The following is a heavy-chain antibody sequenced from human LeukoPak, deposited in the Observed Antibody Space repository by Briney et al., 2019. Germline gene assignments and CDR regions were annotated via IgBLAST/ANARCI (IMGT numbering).Heavy chain of an antibody. J-gene: IGHJ4*02. CDR2: IWYDGSNK. CDR1: AFTFSSYG. CDR3: AKDHGYRGFGELAAQYFDY. Sequence: GGSLRLSCAASAFTFSSYGMHWVRQAPGKGLEWVAVIWYDGSNKYYADSVKGRFTISRDNSKNTLYLQMHSLRAEDTAVYYCAKDHGYRGFGELAAQYFDYWGQGTLVTVSS. D-gene: IGHD3-10*01. V-gene: IGHV3-33*06.